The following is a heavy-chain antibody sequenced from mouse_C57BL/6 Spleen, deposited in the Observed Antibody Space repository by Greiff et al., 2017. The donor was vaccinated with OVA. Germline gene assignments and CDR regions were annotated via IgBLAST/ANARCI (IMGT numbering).Heavy chain of an antibody. V-gene: IGHV5-17*01. CDR1: GFTFSDYG. Sequence: EVMLVESGGGLVKPGGSLKLSCAASGFTFSDYGMHWVRQAPEKGLEWVAYISSGSSTISYADTVKGRFTISRDNAKNTLFLQMTSLRSEDTAMYYGERHSSGRYAMDYWGQGTSVTVSS. D-gene: IGHD3-2*02. J-gene: IGHJ4*01. CDR2: ISSGSSTI. CDR3: ERHSSGRYAMDY.